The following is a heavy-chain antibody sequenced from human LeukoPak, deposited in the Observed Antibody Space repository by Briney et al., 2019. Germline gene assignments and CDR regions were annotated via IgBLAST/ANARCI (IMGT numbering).Heavy chain of an antibody. CDR3: ACSHGLLGELSLYVDY. Sequence: ASVKVSCKASGYTFTSYDINWVRQATGQGLEWMGWMNPNSGNTGYAQKFQGRVTMTRNTSISTAYMELSSLRSEDTAVYYCACSHGLLGELSLYVDYWGQGTLVTVSS. CDR2: MNPNSGNT. CDR1: GYTFTSYD. V-gene: IGHV1-8*01. D-gene: IGHD3-16*02. J-gene: IGHJ4*02.